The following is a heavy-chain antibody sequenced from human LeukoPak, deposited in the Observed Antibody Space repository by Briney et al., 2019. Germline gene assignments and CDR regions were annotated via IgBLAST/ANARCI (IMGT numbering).Heavy chain of an antibody. Sequence: SETLSLTCTVSGGSISSSSYYWGWIRQPPGKGLEWIASIYYSGSTYYNPSLKSRVTISADTSKNQFSLKLSSVSAADTAVYYCARRARVVVAATEYNWFDPWGQGTLVTVSS. V-gene: IGHV4-39*01. CDR1: GGSISSSSYY. J-gene: IGHJ5*02. CDR3: ARRARVVVAATEYNWFDP. D-gene: IGHD2-15*01. CDR2: IYYSGST.